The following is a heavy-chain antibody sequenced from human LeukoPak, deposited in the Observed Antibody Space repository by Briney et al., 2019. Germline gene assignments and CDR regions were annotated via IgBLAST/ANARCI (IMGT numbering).Heavy chain of an antibody. CDR1: GFTFSSYV. D-gene: IGHD2-8*01. Sequence: GGSLRLSCAASGFTFSSYVMHWVRQAPGKGLEWVAFIRYDGSNKYYADSVKGRFRISRDNSNNILYLQMNSLRTEDTAVYYCAKDRCSNGIGCYYYYMEVWGKGTTVTISS. J-gene: IGHJ6*03. V-gene: IGHV3-30*02. CDR3: AKDRCSNGIGCYYYYMEV. CDR2: IRYDGSNK.